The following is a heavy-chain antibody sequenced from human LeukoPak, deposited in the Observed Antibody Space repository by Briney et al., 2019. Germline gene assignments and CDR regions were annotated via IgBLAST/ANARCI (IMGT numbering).Heavy chain of an antibody. J-gene: IGHJ3*02. CDR2: IWLDGSNI. V-gene: IGHV3-33*01. CDR3: ARAQPTSSWTAFDI. D-gene: IGHD6-13*01. Sequence: GRSVRLSCAASGFTFSSYVIHWVRQAPGKGLEWVAIIWLDGSNIYYADSVKGRFTISRDNSKNTLYLQVNSLRAEDTAEYYCARAQPTSSWTAFDIWGQGTMVTVSS. CDR1: GFTFSSYV.